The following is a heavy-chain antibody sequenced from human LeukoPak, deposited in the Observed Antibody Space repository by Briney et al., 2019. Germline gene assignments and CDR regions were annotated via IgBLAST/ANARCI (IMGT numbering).Heavy chain of an antibody. CDR2: IYYSGST. CDR1: GGSISSSSYY. V-gene: IGHV4-39*01. J-gene: IGHJ4*02. CDR3: ARLPLRTMVRGVISDY. Sequence: SETLSLTCTVSGGSISSSSYYWGWIRQPPGKGLEWIGSIYYSGSTYYNPSRKSRVTISVDTSKNQFSLKLSSVTAADTAVYYCARLPLRTMVRGVISDYWGQGTLVTVSS. D-gene: IGHD3-10*01.